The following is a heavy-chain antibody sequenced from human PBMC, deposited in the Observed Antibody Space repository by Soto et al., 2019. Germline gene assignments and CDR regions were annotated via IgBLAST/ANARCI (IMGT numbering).Heavy chain of an antibody. CDR1: GYTFTSYG. CDR2: ISAYNGNT. CDR3: ARDLAGYRSSAGGGPNYFYFGMDV. Sequence: QVQLVQSGAEVKKPGASVKVSCKASGYTFTSYGISWVRQAPGQGLEWMGWISAYNGNTNYAQKLQGRVTMTTDTTTGTGYMEVRGPRSDDTAGYYWARDLAGYRSSAGGGPNYFYFGMDVWGQGTTVTVSS. J-gene: IGHJ6*02. V-gene: IGHV1-18*01. D-gene: IGHD6-6*01.